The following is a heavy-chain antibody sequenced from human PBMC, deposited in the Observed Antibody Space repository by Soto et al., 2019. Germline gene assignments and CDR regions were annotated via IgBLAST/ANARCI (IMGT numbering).Heavy chain of an antibody. Sequence: QVQLVESGGGVVQPGRSLRLSCAASGFTFSTYAVHWVRQAPGKGLEWVAFISDDGSNIHYADSVKGRFTISRDNPKNTLYLQMNSLKTEDTAVYYCAREVSYDFWSGFNKHPYYVDWWGQGTLVTVSS. CDR1: GFTFSTYA. CDR2: ISDDGSNI. D-gene: IGHD3-3*01. V-gene: IGHV3-30-3*01. J-gene: IGHJ4*02. CDR3: AREVSYDFWSGFNKHPYYVDW.